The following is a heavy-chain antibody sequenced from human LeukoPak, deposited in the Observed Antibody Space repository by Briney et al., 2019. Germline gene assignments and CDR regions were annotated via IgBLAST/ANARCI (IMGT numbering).Heavy chain of an antibody. D-gene: IGHD3-22*01. CDR3: ARDGKPTMIEYYFDY. CDR1: GYTFTSYY. CDR2: INPSGGST. V-gene: IGHV1-46*01. J-gene: IGHJ4*02. Sequence: ASVKVSCRASGYTFTSYYMHWVRQAPGQGREWMGIINPSGGSTSYAQKFQGRVTMTRDTSTSTVYMELSSLRSEDTAVYYCARDGKPTMIEYYFDYWGQGTLVTVSS.